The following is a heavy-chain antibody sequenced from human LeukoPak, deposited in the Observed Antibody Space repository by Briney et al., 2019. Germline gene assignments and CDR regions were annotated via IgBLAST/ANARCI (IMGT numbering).Heavy chain of an antibody. CDR2: ISSSGSTI. D-gene: IGHD6-19*01. Sequence: GGSLRLACAASGFTFSSYEMNWVRQAPGKGLEWVSYISSSGSTISYADSVKGRFTISRDNAKNSLYPQMNSLRAEDTAVYYCARDRGRGASWLAFDYWGQGTLVTVS. J-gene: IGHJ4*02. CDR3: ARDRGRGASWLAFDY. V-gene: IGHV3-48*03. CDR1: GFTFSSYE.